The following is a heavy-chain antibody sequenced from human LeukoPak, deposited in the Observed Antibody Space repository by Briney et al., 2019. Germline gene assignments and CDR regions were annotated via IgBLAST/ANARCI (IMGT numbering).Heavy chain of an antibody. CDR2: IYYSGIT. V-gene: IGHV4-59*01. D-gene: IGHD1-26*01. J-gene: IGHJ3*02. CDR3: ARAGRWEGRPHAFDI. Sequence: SETLSLTCSVSAGSISSYYWNWIRQPPGKGLEWIGYIYYSGITNYNPSLKSRVTISVGTSKSQFSLTLTSVTAADTALYYCARAGRWEGRPHAFDIWGQGTMVTVSS. CDR1: AGSISSYY.